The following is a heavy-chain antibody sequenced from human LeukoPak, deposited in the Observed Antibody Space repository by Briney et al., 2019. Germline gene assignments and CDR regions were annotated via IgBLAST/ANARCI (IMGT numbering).Heavy chain of an antibody. CDR2: IRQDGGQT. V-gene: IGHV3-7*01. J-gene: IGHJ3*02. CDR1: GFTIRSYW. D-gene: IGHD5-24*01. CDR3: ARDKHNPGSAFDI. Sequence: GGSLRLSCAASGFTIRSYWMSWVRQAPGEGLEWVANIRQDGGQTYHVDSVKGRFTISRDNAKNSLYLQVNSLRAEDTAVYYCARDKHNPGSAFDIWGQGTMLTVSS.